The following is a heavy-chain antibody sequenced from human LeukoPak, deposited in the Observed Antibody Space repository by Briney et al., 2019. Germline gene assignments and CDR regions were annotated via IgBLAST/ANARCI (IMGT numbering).Heavy chain of an antibody. J-gene: IGHJ4*02. Sequence: PSETLSLTCALYGGSFSGFQLTLIRQPPRKGLEWIGEINDSGSTNCNPSLKSRVTMSVDTSKSQFSLKLNSVTAADTAVYFCARRSAYSSSSGVNYWGQGTLVTVSS. D-gene: IGHD6-6*01. V-gene: IGHV4-34*01. CDR1: GGSFSGFQ. CDR3: ARRSAYSSSSGVNY. CDR2: INDSGST.